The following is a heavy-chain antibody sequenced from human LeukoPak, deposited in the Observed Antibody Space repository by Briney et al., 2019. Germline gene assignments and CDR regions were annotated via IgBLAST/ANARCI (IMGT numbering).Heavy chain of an antibody. J-gene: IGHJ4*02. D-gene: IGHD2-8*02. CDR2: IHTSGTT. CDR1: DGSISNYH. Sequence: SETLSLTCTVSDGSISNYHWSWIRQPAGKGLEWIGRIHTSGTTNYSPSLKSRVTMSVDASKNQFSLKVSSVTAADTAVYYCARGRDTVGYGIFDYWGQGTLLTVSS. V-gene: IGHV4-4*07. CDR3: ARGRDTVGYGIFDY.